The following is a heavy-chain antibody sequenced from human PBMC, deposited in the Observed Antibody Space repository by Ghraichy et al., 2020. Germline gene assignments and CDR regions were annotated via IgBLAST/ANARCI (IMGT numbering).Heavy chain of an antibody. V-gene: IGHV1-8*01. CDR1: GYTFTSYD. J-gene: IGHJ6*03. Sequence: ASVKVSCKASGYTFTSYDINWVRQATGQGLEWMGWMNPNSGNTGYAQKFQGRVTMTRNTSISTAYMELSSLRSEDTAVYYCARGQEWELAWTIYYMDVWGKGTTVTVSS. CDR2: MNPNSGNT. CDR3: ARGQEWELAWTIYYMDV. D-gene: IGHD1-26*01.